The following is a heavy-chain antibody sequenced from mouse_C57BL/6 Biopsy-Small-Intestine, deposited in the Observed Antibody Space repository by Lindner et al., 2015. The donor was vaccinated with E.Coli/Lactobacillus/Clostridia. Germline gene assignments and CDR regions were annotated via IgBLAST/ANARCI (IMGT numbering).Heavy chain of an antibody. V-gene: IGHV3-5*01. CDR3: ARDYGNYYAMDY. Sequence: VQLQESGPGLVKPSQTVFLTCTVTGISITTGNYRWSWIRQFPGNKLEWIGYIYYSGTITYDPSLTSRTTITRDTPKNQFFLEMNSLTAEDTATYYCARDYGNYYAMDYWGQGTSVTVSS. J-gene: IGHJ4*01. CDR1: GISITTGNYR. CDR2: IYYSGTI. D-gene: IGHD2-1*01.